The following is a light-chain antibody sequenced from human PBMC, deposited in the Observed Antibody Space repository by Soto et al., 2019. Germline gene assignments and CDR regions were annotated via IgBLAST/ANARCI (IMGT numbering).Light chain of an antibody. Sequence: IQMTQSPSTLSASVGDRVTITCRASQSISSWLAWYQQKPVKAPKLLIYDASSLESGVQSRCSGSGSGTEFTLTISSLQPDDFANYYCQQYNSYYTFGQGTKLEIK. V-gene: IGKV1-5*01. CDR1: QSISSW. J-gene: IGKJ2*01. CDR3: QQYNSYYT. CDR2: DAS.